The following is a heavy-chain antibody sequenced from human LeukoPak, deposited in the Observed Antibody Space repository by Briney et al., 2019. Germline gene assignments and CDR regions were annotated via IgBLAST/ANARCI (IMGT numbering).Heavy chain of an antibody. D-gene: IGHD3-22*01. CDR3: VTYYFDSSGPKRNY. J-gene: IGHJ4*02. Sequence: SETLSLTCAVYGGSFSGYYWSWIRQPPGKGLEWIGEINHSGSTNYNPSLKSRVTISVDTSKKQFSLKLSSVAAADTAVYYCVTYYFDSSGPKRNYWGQGTLVTVSS. V-gene: IGHV4-34*01. CDR2: INHSGST. CDR1: GGSFSGYY.